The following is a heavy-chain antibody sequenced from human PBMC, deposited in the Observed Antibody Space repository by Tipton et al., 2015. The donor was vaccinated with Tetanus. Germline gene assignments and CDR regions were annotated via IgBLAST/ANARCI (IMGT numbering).Heavy chain of an antibody. Sequence: TLSLTCAVYGGSFSGYYWSWIRQPPGKGLEWIGEINHSGSTKYNPSLKSRVTISVDTSKNQFSLKLSSVTAADTAVYYCARSSRRYYDSSGFYSGPSFYYYGMDVWGQGTTVTVSS. V-gene: IGHV4-34*01. D-gene: IGHD3-22*01. CDR1: GGSFSGYY. J-gene: IGHJ6*02. CDR2: INHSGST. CDR3: ARSSRRYYDSSGFYSGPSFYYYGMDV.